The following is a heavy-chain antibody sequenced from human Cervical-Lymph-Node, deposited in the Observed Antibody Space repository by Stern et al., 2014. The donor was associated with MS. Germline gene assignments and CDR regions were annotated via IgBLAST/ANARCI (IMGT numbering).Heavy chain of an antibody. Sequence: QVQLNESGPGLVKPSQTLSLTCTVSCVSISSGGYYWSWIRQHPGTGMEWVGSIYYSGSTSYNSVLTGRLTISVDTSKNQFSLKLSSVTAADTAVYYCARVSYDFWSGYYVFDYWGQGTLVTVSS. CDR2: IYYSGST. V-gene: IGHV4-31*03. J-gene: IGHJ4*02. D-gene: IGHD3-3*01. CDR1: CVSISSGGYY. CDR3: ARVSYDFWSGYYVFDY.